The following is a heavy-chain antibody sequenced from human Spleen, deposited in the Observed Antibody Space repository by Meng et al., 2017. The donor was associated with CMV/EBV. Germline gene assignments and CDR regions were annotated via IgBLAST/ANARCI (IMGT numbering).Heavy chain of an antibody. V-gene: IGHV1-18*04. Sequence: ASVKVSCKPSGYTFTGYYMHWVRQAPGQGLEWMGQIGASNGNTHYAQKIQGRVSMTTDTSTAYMELRSLRSDDTAVYYCARTDGYTAPLDHWGQGTLVTVSS. CDR2: IGASNGNT. D-gene: IGHD5-24*01. CDR1: GYTFTGYY. J-gene: IGHJ4*02. CDR3: ARTDGYTAPLDH.